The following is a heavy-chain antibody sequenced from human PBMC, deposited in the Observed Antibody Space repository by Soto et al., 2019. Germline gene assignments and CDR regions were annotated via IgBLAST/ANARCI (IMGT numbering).Heavy chain of an antibody. V-gene: IGHV1-69*02. CDR2: IIPVLGLA. CDR3: AKEAYCSAGSCLDDAFDI. CDR1: GGTFSTYS. Sequence: QVQLVQSGAEVKKPGSSVKVSCKASGGTFSTYSITWVRQAPGQGPEWMGRIIPVLGLANYAQKFHGRVTITADESKSTAYMELSSLRSEDTAVYYCAKEAYCSAGSCLDDAFDIWGRGTMVTVSS. J-gene: IGHJ3*02. D-gene: IGHD2-15*01.